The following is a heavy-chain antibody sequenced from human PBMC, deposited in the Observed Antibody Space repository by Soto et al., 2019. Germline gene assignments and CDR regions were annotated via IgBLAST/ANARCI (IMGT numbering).Heavy chain of an antibody. Sequence: QVQLVESGGGVVQPGRSLRLSCAASGFTFSSYGMHWVRQAPGKGLEWVAVIWYDGSNKYYADSVKGRFTISRDNSKNTLYLQMNSLRAEDTAVYYCARVPRGYDTPGDYYYYGMDVWGQGTTVTVSS. V-gene: IGHV3-33*01. D-gene: IGHD3-22*01. J-gene: IGHJ6*02. CDR3: ARVPRGYDTPGDYYYYGMDV. CDR1: GFTFSSYG. CDR2: IWYDGSNK.